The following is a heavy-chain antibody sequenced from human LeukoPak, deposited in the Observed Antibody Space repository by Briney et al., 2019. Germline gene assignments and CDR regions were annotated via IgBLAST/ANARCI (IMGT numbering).Heavy chain of an antibody. CDR3: AKRREYSGSYFDY. D-gene: IGHD1-26*01. J-gene: IGHJ4*02. CDR2: ISGSGGST. CDR1: GFTFSSYA. Sequence: GGSLRLSCAASGFTFSSYAMSWVRQAPGRGLEWVSAISGSGGSTYYADSVKGRFTISRDNSKNTLYLQMNSLRAEDTAVYYCAKRREYSGSYFDYWGQGTLVTVSS. V-gene: IGHV3-23*01.